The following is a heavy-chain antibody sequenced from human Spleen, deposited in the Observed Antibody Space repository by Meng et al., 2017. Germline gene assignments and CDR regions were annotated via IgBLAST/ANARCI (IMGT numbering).Heavy chain of an antibody. CDR1: GYTFPDYW. CDR2: INPKSGDT. Sequence: QGQLVQSGAEVKKPGASVKVSCKASGYTFPDYWLHWVRRAPGQGLEWMGRINPKSGDTHYAQKFQARVTMTGDTSTSTAYMELSGLRSDDTAMYYCARDEDISAAGKLFGDYWGQGTLVTVSS. D-gene: IGHD6-25*01. CDR3: ARDEDISAAGKLFGDY. J-gene: IGHJ4*02. V-gene: IGHV1-2*06.